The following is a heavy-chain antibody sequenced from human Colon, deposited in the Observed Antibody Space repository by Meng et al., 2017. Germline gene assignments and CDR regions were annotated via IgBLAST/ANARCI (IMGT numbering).Heavy chain of an antibody. CDR2: LHPSGST. CDR3: ARGVEWAKSGNF. Sequence: QVLLHGWGQGLLEHSQPLFLTCAVYGWSFSDHSLPWLLQPPGKGLEWVGELHPSGSTYYSPSLQSRVTITLDTSKNQFSLTLLSITAADTAVYYCARGVEWAKSGNFWGQGTLVTVSS. V-gene: IGHV4-34*01. J-gene: IGHJ4*02. CDR1: GWSFSDHS. D-gene: IGHD2-8*01.